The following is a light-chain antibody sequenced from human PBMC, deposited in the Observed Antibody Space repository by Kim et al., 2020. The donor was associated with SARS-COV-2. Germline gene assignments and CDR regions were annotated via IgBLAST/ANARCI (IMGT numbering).Light chain of an antibody. CDR1: QGVAYDH. V-gene: IGKV3-20*01. CDR3: QQYDRPPYT. J-gene: IGKJ2*01. CDR2: GTS. Sequence: LSPGERGILSCRASQGVAYDHLAWFQQEPGQAPRLLIYGTSSRATGIPDRFRGSGSETDFTLTISRVEPEDSAVYYCQQYDRPPYTFGQGTKLEI.